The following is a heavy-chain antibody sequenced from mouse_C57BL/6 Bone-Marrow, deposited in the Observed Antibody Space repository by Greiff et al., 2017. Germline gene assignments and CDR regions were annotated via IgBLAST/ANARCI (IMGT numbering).Heavy chain of an antibody. Sequence: QVQLKQPGAELVKPGASVQLSCKASGYTFTSYWMHWVKQRPGPGLEWIGMIHPNSGSTNYNEKFKSKATLTLDNSSSTAYMQLSSLTSDDSAVYYCARFTTVVLPMDYWGQGTSVTVSS. D-gene: IGHD1-1*01. CDR1: GYTFTSYW. CDR2: IHPNSGST. V-gene: IGHV1-64*01. CDR3: ARFTTVVLPMDY. J-gene: IGHJ4*01.